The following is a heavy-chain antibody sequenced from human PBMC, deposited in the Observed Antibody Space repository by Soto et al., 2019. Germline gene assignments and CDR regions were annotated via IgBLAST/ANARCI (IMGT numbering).Heavy chain of an antibody. CDR2: IYWDDDE. V-gene: IGHV2-5*02. J-gene: IGHJ4*02. CDR3: AHSTRRPHCSGGSCYHFDY. CDR1: G. D-gene: IGHD2-15*01. Sequence: GVGWIRQPPGGALEWLTLIYWDDDERYRPSLKSRLAITKDTSKNQVVLTMTNMDPVDTATYYCAHSTRRPHCSGGSCYHFDYWGQGTLVTVSS.